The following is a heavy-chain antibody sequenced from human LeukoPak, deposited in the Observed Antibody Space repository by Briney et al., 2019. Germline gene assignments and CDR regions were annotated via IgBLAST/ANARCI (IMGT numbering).Heavy chain of an antibody. Sequence: GGSLRLSCAASGFTFSSYGMHWVRQAPGRGLEWVAVIWYDGSNKYYADSVKGRFTISRDNSKNTLYLQMNSLRAEDTAVYYCARDLRQYCSGGSCYHPAYYYYYGMDVWGQGTTVTVSS. J-gene: IGHJ6*02. CDR2: IWYDGSNK. D-gene: IGHD2-15*01. CDR1: GFTFSSYG. CDR3: ARDLRQYCSGGSCYHPAYYYYYGMDV. V-gene: IGHV3-33*01.